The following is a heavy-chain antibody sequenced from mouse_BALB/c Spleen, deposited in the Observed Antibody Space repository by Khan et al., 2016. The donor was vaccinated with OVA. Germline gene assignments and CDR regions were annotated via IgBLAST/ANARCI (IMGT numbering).Heavy chain of an antibody. J-gene: IGHJ4*01. CDR3: ARPPYFSYVMVY. V-gene: IGHV9-3-1*01. CDR1: GYTFTNFG. CDR2: INTYTGEP. Sequence: QIQLVQSGPELKKPGETVKISCKASGYTFTNFGMNWVKQAPGKGLKWMGWINTYTGEPTYADDFKGRFAFSLETSASTAYLQIKNLKNEDTATYCCARPPYFSYVMVYWGQGTSVTVSS. D-gene: IGHD2-10*01.